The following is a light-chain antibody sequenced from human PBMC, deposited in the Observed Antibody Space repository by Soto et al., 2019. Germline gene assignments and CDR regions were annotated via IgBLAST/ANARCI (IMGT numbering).Light chain of an antibody. Sequence: AIQLTQSPPSLSASVGDRVTITCRASQGISSALAWYQQKPGKAPKLLIYDASSLESGVPSRFSGSGSGTDFTLTISSMQTEDFANYYCQQFNNYPLTLGQGTRLETK. CDR3: QQFNNYPLT. CDR1: QGISSA. V-gene: IGKV1D-13*01. J-gene: IGKJ5*01. CDR2: DAS.